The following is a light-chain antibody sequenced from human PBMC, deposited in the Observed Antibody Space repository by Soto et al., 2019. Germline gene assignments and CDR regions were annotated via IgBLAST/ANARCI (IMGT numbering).Light chain of an antibody. J-gene: IGLJ1*01. CDR3: CSYAGIRV. CDR1: SNDVGSYNL. V-gene: IGLV2-23*02. CDR2: EVN. Sequence: QSALTQPASVSGSAGQSITISCTGTSNDVGSYNLVSWYQQYSGKAPKLLIYEVNKRPSGVSNRFSGSKSGNTASLTISGLQAEDEADYYCCSYAGIRVFGTGTKVTVL.